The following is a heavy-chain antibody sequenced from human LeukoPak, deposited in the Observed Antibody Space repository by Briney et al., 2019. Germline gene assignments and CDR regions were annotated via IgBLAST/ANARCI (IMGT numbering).Heavy chain of an antibody. D-gene: IGHD4-17*01. CDR1: GFSFTDYY. CDR2: ISRTGHST. J-gene: IGHJ6*03. CDR3: ARAGDSGDFPLGYFYYMDV. Sequence: PGGSLRLSCEASGFSFTDYYVTWIRQAPGKGLEWVSFISRTGHSTYYGDSVAGRFTISRDTGKNSLFLQMTSLRAEDTGVYYCARAGDSGDFPLGYFYYMDVWGKGTTVTVSS. V-gene: IGHV3-11*01.